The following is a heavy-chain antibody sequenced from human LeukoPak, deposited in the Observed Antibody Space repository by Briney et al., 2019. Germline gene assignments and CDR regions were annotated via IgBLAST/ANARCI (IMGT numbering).Heavy chain of an antibody. CDR3: ARMTTAVTTLGY. J-gene: IGHJ4*02. V-gene: IGHV4-31*03. CDR1: GGSISSGGYY. D-gene: IGHD4-11*01. Sequence: PSETLSLTCTVSGGSISSGGYYWSWIRQHPGKGLEWIGYIYYSGSTYYNPSLKSRVTISVDTSKNQFSLKLTSVTAADTATYYCARMTTAVTTLGYWGQGTLVTVSS. CDR2: IYYSGST.